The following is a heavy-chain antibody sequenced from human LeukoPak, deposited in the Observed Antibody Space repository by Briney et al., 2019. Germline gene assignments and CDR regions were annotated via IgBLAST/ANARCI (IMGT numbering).Heavy chain of an antibody. CDR3: ARAASVGTVTTGYYYGMDV. D-gene: IGHD4-11*01. J-gene: IGHJ6*02. CDR2: INHSGST. V-gene: IGHV4-34*01. CDR1: GGSISSYY. Sequence: PSETLSLTCTVSGGSISSYYWSWIRQPPGKGLEWIGEINHSGSTNYNPSLKSRVTISVDTSKNQFSLKLSSVTAADTAVYYCARAASVGTVTTGYYYGMDVWGQGTTVTVSS.